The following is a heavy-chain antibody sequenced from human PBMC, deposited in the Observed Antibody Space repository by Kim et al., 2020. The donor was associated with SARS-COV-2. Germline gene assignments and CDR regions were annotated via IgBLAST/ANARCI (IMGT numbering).Heavy chain of an antibody. CDR2: ISAYNGNT. CDR1: GYTFTSYG. D-gene: IGHD6-6*01. Sequence: ASVKVSCKASGYTFTSYGISWVRQAPGQGLEWMGWISAYNGNTNYAQKLQGRVTMTTDTSTSTAYMELRSLRSDDTAVYYCARDSLRLYSSSSPYYYYGMDVWGQGTTVTVSS. CDR3: ARDSLRLYSSSSPYYYYGMDV. V-gene: IGHV1-18*01. J-gene: IGHJ6*02.